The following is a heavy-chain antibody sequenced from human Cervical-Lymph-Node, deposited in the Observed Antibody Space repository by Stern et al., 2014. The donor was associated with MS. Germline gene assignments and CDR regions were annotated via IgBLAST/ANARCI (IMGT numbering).Heavy chain of an antibody. Sequence: QVQLVQSGSELMKPGASVKVSCTASGFSFTNSGMHWVRQAPGRQLEWVGRINTNNGNPTYAQAFAGRVVFSLDTSVSSAYLLLSSLTTEDTGQYYCARDGHHFFDSSGHISVGREAMDVWGQGTTVTVSS. D-gene: IGHD6-19*01. CDR2: INTNNGNP. V-gene: IGHV7-4-1*02. CDR3: ARDGHHFFDSSGHISVGREAMDV. CDR1: GFSFTNSG. J-gene: IGHJ6*02.